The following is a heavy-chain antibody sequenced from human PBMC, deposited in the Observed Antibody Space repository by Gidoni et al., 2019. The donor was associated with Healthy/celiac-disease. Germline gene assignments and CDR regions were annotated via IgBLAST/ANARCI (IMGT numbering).Heavy chain of an antibody. V-gene: IGHV1-69*01. Sequence: QVQLVQSGAEVKKPGSSVTVSCKASGGTFSSYAISWVRQAPGQGLEWMGGILPIFGTANYAQKCQGRVTITANESKSTAYMELSSLRSEETDVYDGASGQRGEGYKIGPTRNGMDVWGQGTTVTVSS. CDR1: GGTFSSYA. D-gene: IGHD5-12*01. J-gene: IGHJ6*02. CDR2: ILPIFGTA. CDR3: ASGQRGEGYKIGPTRNGMDV.